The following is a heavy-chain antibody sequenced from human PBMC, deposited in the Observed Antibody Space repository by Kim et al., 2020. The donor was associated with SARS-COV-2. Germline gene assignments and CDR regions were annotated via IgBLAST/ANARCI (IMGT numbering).Heavy chain of an antibody. CDR2: IIPILGIA. D-gene: IGHD3-3*01. CDR1: GGTFSSYA. CDR3: ARDPPYDFWSGYYNYYYYMDV. Sequence: SVKVSRKASGGTFSSYAISWVRQAPGQGLEWMGRIIPILGIANYAQKFQGRVTITADKSTSTAYMELSSLRSEDTAVYYCARDPPYDFWSGYYNYYYYMDVWVKGTTVTVSS. J-gene: IGHJ6*03. V-gene: IGHV1-69*04.